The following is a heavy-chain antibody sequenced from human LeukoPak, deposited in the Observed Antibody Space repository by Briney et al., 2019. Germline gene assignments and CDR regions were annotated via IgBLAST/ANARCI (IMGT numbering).Heavy chain of an antibody. D-gene: IGHD5-18*01. CDR1: GGSVSSSGYY. CDR3: ARGPMDTAGLGY. CDR2: IYYSGST. Sequence: PSETLSLTCSVSGGSVSSSGYYWSWIRQPPGKGLEWIGYIYYSGSTNYNPSLKSRVTISVDTSKNQFSLKLSSVTAADTAVYYCARGPMDTAGLGYWGQGTLVTVSS. V-gene: IGHV4-61*08. J-gene: IGHJ4*02.